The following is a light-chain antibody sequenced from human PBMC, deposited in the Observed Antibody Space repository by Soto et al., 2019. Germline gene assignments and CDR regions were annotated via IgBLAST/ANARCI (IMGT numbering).Light chain of an antibody. CDR3: HQSDSTPSTT. Sequence: DILMTQSPSSLSASVGDRVTITCRASQSIATYLYWYQQKPWQAPTLLIYAASSLKSGVPSSFSGSGSATDLTLTISSLQPEDFEAYDWHQSDSTPSTTFSQGTNLEI. CDR1: QSIATY. J-gene: IGKJ2*01. V-gene: IGKV1-39*01. CDR2: AAS.